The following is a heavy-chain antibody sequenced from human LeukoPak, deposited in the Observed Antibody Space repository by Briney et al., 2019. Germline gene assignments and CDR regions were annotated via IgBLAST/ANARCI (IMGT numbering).Heavy chain of an antibody. Sequence: SETLSLTCTLSGGSISMVGYYASWIRQHPGKGLEWIGYIYYSGSTYYNPSLKSRVTISVDTSKNQFSLKLSSVAAADTAVYYCARGHVLAAIWDAHWFDPWGQGTLVTVSS. CDR1: GGSISMVGYY. V-gene: IGHV4-31*03. CDR2: IYYSGST. D-gene: IGHD2-2*02. CDR3: ARGHVLAAIWDAHWFDP. J-gene: IGHJ5*02.